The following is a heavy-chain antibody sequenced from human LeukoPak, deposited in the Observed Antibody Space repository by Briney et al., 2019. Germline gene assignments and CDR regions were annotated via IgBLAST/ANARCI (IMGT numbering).Heavy chain of an antibody. D-gene: IGHD4-17*01. J-gene: IGHJ4*02. CDR3: ARVDYGDYGFDY. V-gene: IGHV3-30-3*01. CDR1: GFTFSSYA. CDR2: ISYDGSNK. Sequence: GRSLRLSCAASGFTFSSYAMHWVRQAPGKGLEWVAVISYDGSNKYYADSVKGRFTISRDNSKNTLYLQMNSLRAEDTAVYYCARVDYGDYGFDYWGQGTLVTVSS.